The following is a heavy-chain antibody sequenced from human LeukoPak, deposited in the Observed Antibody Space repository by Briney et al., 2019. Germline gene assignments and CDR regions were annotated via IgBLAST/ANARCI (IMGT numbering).Heavy chain of an antibody. CDR1: GFTFTSYG. CDR2: IRYDGSKS. D-gene: IGHD1-26*01. CDR3: AKDGGSGSYFAFHS. Sequence: PGGSLRLSCAASGFTFTSYGMHWVRQAPGKGLEWVAFIRYDGSKSYFADSVKGRFALSRDNSKNTLYLQMSSLRHEDTAVYFCAKDGGSGSYFAFHSWGQGTMVTVSS. J-gene: IGHJ3*02. V-gene: IGHV3-30*02.